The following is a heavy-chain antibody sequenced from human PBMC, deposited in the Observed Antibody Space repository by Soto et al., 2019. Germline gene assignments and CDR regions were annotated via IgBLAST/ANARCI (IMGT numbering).Heavy chain of an antibody. J-gene: IGHJ4*02. CDR1: GGSISSSSYY. CDR2: IYYSGST. CDR3: ARLLHRIAISQG. V-gene: IGHV4-39*01. D-gene: IGHD3-3*01. Sequence: QLQLQESGPGLVKPSETLSLTCTVSGGSISSSSYYWGWIRQPPGKGLEWIGSIYYSGSTYYNPPPKSRFTLPVATSKNQFSLKLSSVTAADTAVYYCARLLHRIAISQGWGQVTLVTVSS.